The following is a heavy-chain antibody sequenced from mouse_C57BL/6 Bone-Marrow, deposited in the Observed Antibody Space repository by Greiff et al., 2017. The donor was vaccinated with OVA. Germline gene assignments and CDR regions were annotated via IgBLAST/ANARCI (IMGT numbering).Heavy chain of an antibody. CDR1: GFNIKDDY. J-gene: IGHJ3*01. D-gene: IGHD2-4*01. CDR3: TTRRCYDYPWFAY. V-gene: IGHV14-4*01. CDR2: IYPENGDT. Sequence: EVQLQQSGAELVRPGASVKLSCTASGFNIKDDYMHWVKQRPEQGLEWIGWIYPENGDTEYASKFQGKATITADTSSNTAYMQLSSLTSEDTAVEYCTTRRCYDYPWFAYWGQGTLVTVSA.